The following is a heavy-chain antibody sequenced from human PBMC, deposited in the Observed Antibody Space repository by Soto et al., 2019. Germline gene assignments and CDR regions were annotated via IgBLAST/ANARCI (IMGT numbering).Heavy chain of an antibody. J-gene: IGHJ4*02. Sequence: PGGSLRLSCAASGFTFNNYAMTWVRQAPGVGLEWVSTISGSGATTYYTDSVKGRFTISRDNSKHTLSLQMNSLRADDTAMYYCGKGECSGGSCYRGFVSWGQGALVTVSS. V-gene: IGHV3-23*01. CDR3: GKGECSGGSCYRGFVS. D-gene: IGHD2-15*01. CDR2: ISGSGATT. CDR1: GFTFNNYA.